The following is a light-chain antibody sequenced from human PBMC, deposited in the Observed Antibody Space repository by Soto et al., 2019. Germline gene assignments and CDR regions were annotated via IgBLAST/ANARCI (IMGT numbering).Light chain of an antibody. J-gene: IGKJ2*01. CDR1: QSISSY. CDR3: QQSYSTPYT. V-gene: IGKV1-39*01. CDR2: AAS. Sequence: DIQMTQSPSSLSASVGDIVTITCRARQSISSYLNWYQQKPGKAPKLLIYAASSLQSGVPSRFNGIGSGTEFTLTISSLQPEDFATYYCQQSYSTPYTFGQGTKLEIK.